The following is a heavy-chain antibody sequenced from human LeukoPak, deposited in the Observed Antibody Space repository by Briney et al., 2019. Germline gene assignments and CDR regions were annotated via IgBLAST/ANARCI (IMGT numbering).Heavy chain of an antibody. CDR2: IKHDGSEK. J-gene: IGHJ4*02. Sequence: GGSLRLSCAASGFTFSSYWMSWVRQAPGKGLEWVANIKHDGSEKHYVDSLKGRFTITRDTAKNSLYLQMNGLRAEDTAVYYCARHNDGALDYWGQGTLVTVSS. D-gene: IGHD1-1*01. CDR1: GFTFSSYW. V-gene: IGHV3-7*01. CDR3: ARHNDGALDY.